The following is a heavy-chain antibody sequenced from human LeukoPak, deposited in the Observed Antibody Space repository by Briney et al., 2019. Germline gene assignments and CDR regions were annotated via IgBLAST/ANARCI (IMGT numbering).Heavy chain of an antibody. V-gene: IGHV4-39*07. J-gene: IGHJ4*02. CDR3: ARGLGEGVYYYDSSGYYPDY. Sequence: PSETLSLTCTVSGGSISSSSYYWGWLRQPPGKGLEWIGSIYYSGSTYYNPSLKSRVTISVDTSKNQFSLKLSAVTAADTAVYYCARGLGEGVYYYDSSGYYPDYWGQGTLVTVSS. D-gene: IGHD3-22*01. CDR1: GGSISSSSYY. CDR2: IYYSGST.